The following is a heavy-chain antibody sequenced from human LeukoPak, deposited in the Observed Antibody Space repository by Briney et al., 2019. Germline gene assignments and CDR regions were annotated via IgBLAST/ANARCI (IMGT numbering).Heavy chain of an antibody. V-gene: IGHV3-66*01. CDR2: IYTGETT. Sequence: PGGSLRLSCAASGFTVSSKYMSWVRQAPGKGLEWVSVIYTGETTYYADSVKGRFTISRDNSKNTLYLQMDGLRVEDTAVYYCAKGGAVAAVENWGQGTLVTVSS. D-gene: IGHD6-19*01. J-gene: IGHJ4*02. CDR1: GFTVSSKY. CDR3: AKGGAVAAVEN.